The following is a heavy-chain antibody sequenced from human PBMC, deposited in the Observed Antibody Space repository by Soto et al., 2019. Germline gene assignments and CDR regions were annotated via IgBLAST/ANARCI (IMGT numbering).Heavy chain of an antibody. CDR1: GGSVSSSSYY. D-gene: IGHD7-27*01. CDR3: WRLKALGTISYYFEY. J-gene: IGHJ4*02. V-gene: IGHV4-39*01. Sequence: SETLSLTCTVSGGSVSSSSYYWGWVRQPPGKGLEWIGSVYYSGSTYYNPSLESRVTISVDKSKNQFSLKLMSLSAADTAAYYCWRLKALGTISYYFEYWGQGTLVTVSS. CDR2: VYYSGST.